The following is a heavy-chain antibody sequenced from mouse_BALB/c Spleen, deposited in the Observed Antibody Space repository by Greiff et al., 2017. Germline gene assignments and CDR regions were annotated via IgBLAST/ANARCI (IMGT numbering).Heavy chain of an antibody. CDR1: GYSITSDYA. CDR3: ARDERYAMDY. J-gene: IGHJ4*01. Sequence: EVQLQESGPGLVKPSQSLSLTCTVTGYSITSDYAWNWIRQFPGNKLEWMGYISYSGSTSYNPSLKSRISITRDTSKNQFFLQLNSVTTEDTATYYCARDERYAMDYWGQGTSVTVSS. CDR2: ISYSGST. V-gene: IGHV3-2*02.